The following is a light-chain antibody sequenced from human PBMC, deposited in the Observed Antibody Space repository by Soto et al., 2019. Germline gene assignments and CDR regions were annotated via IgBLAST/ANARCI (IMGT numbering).Light chain of an antibody. J-gene: IGLJ1*01. Sequence: QSALTQPDSVSGSPGQSITISCPGTSSDVGGYNYVSWYQQHPVKAPKLMINDVTNRPSGVSDRVSGSKSGNTASLTISGLQAEDEADYYCSSYTSSSTPYCFGTGTKLTVL. CDR1: SSDVGGYNY. CDR2: DVT. V-gene: IGLV2-14*01. CDR3: SSYTSSSTPYC.